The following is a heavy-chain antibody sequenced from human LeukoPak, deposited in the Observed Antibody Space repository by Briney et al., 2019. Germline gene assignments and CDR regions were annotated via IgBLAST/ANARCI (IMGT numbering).Heavy chain of an antibody. J-gene: IGHJ4*02. V-gene: IGHV3-74*01. Sequence: GGSLRLSCAASGFTFSNYWMHWVRQAPGKGLVWVSRLNADGNSITYADSVRGRFTISRDNAKNTVHLQMNSLRVEDTSIYFCAGAYSAYDPFDYWGQGTLVTVSS. CDR1: GFTFSNYW. CDR3: AGAYSAYDPFDY. CDR2: LNADGNSI. D-gene: IGHD5-12*01.